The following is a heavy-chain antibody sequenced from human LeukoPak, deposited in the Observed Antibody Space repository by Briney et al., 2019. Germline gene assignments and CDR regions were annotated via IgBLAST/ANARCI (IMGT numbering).Heavy chain of an antibody. CDR2: IFHSGST. CDR1: GYSISSGYY. D-gene: IGHD3-9*01. V-gene: IGHV4-38-2*02. J-gene: IGHJ4*02. Sequence: SETLSLTCTVSGYSISSGYYWGWIRQPPGKGLEWIGSIFHSGSTYYNPSLKSRVTISVDASKNQFSLKLSSVTAADTAVYYCARERGYFDTRDYWGQGTLVTVSS. CDR3: ARERGYFDTRDY.